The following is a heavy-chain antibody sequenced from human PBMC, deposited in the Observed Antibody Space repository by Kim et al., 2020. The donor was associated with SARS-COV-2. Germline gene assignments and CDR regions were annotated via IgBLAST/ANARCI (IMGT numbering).Heavy chain of an antibody. CDR2: YDPEGAKT. J-gene: IGHJ4*02. Sequence: GLEWVGGYDPEGAKTIYAQKFQGRVTVTEDTSTETAHMELTSLKSEDTAAYYCANVEVADTELVYYLQNWGQGTLVTVSS. D-gene: IGHD6-19*01. CDR3: ANVEVADTELVYYLQN. V-gene: IGHV1-24*01.